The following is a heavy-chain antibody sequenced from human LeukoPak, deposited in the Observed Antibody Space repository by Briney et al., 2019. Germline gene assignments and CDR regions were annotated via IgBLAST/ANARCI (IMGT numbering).Heavy chain of an antibody. CDR3: AKYSGSYYYPPNWDS. V-gene: IGHV3-23*01. CDR1: GFTFSNYA. CDR2: ISGSGSST. Sequence: GGSLRLSCAASGFTFSNYAMTWVRQAPGKGLEWVSDISGSGSSTYYADSVKGRFTLSRDYPKNTLYLQMNSLRAEVTAVYFCAKYSGSYYYPPNWDSWGQGTLVTVSS. D-gene: IGHD1-26*01. J-gene: IGHJ4*02.